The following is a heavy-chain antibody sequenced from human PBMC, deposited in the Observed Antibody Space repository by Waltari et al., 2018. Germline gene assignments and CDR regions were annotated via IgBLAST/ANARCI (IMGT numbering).Heavy chain of an antibody. D-gene: IGHD4-17*01. CDR1: GFPFSRYA. CDR3: AKDRANEVGDYGRGAFDI. CDR2: ISGSGGST. V-gene: IGHV3-23*01. Sequence: EVQLLESGGGLVQPGGSLRLSCAASGFPFSRYALSWGRQAPGKGLEWVSAISGSGGSTYYADSVKGRFTISRYNSKNTLYLQMNSLRAEDTAVYYCAKDRANEVGDYGRGAFDIWGQGTMVTVSS. J-gene: IGHJ3*02.